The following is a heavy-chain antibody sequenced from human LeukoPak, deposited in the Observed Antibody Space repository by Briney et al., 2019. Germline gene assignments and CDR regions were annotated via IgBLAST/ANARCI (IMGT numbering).Heavy chain of an antibody. CDR1: GGSFRGYY. CDR2: IYNSGTT. D-gene: IGHD3-10*01. Sequence: SETLSLXCAVYGGSFRGYYWSWIRQPPGKGLECIGSIYNSGTTYYNPSLKSRVTISVDTSKNQFSLKVSSVTAADTAVYYCASRVYGLGSFNYWGQGTLVTVSS. J-gene: IGHJ4*01. V-gene: IGHV4-34*01. CDR3: ASRVYGLGSFNY.